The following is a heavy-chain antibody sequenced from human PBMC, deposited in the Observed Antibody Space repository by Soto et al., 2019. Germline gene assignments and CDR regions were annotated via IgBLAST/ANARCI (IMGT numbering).Heavy chain of an antibody. CDR3: ASSGIVGREVNTWFDP. CDR2: ISYRGST. V-gene: IGHV4-59*01. J-gene: IGHJ5*02. D-gene: IGHD3-22*01. CDR1: AGSITTSY. Sequence: PSETLSLTCTVSAGSITTSYWSWIRQPLGKALEWIGYISYRGSTNYNPSLKSRLTISIDTSKSQISLKLTSMTTADTAVYYCASSGIVGREVNTWFDPWGEGTLVTVPQ.